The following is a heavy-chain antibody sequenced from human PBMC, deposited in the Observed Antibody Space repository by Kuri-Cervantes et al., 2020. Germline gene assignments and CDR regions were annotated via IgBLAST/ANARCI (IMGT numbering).Heavy chain of an antibody. CDR2: IYYSGST. J-gene: IGHJ1*01. V-gene: IGHV4-39*01. D-gene: IGHD3-22*01. CDR1: GGSISSSSYY. Sequence: SETLSLTCTVSGGSISSSSYYWGWIRQPPGKGLEWFGSIYYSGSTYYNPSLKSRVTISVDTSKNQFSLKLSSVTAADTAVYYCARHYYDSSGYIQHWGQGTLVTVSS. CDR3: ARHYYDSSGYIQH.